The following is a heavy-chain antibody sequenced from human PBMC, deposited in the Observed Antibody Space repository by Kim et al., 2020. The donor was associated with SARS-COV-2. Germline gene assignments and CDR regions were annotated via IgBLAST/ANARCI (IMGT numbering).Heavy chain of an antibody. J-gene: IGHJ6*02. CDR1: GFTFSSYG. Sequence: GGSLRLSCAASGFTFSSYGMHWVRQAPGKGLEWVAVISYDGSNKYYADSVKGRFTISRDNSKNTLYLQMNSLRAEDTAVYYCAKETSSGNYYYYGMDVWGQGTPVTVSS. CDR2: ISYDGSNK. CDR3: AKETSSGNYYYYGMDV. V-gene: IGHV3-30*18. D-gene: IGHD6-6*01.